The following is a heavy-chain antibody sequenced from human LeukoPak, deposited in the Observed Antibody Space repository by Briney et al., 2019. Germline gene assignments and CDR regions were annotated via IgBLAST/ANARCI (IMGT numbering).Heavy chain of an antibody. V-gene: IGHV1-18*04. CDR2: TNPNSGNT. D-gene: IGHD3-16*02. CDR3: ARPRNYDYVWGSYRYNSLYFDY. J-gene: IGHJ4*02. Sequence: GASVKVSCKASGYTFTGYYMHWVRQAPGQGLEWMGWTNPNSGNTNYAQKLQGRVTMTTDTSTSTAYMELRSLRSDDTAVYYCARPRNYDYVWGSYRYNSLYFDYWGQGTLVTVSS. CDR1: GYTFTGYY.